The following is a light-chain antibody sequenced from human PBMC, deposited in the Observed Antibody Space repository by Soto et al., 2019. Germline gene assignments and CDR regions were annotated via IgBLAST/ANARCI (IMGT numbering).Light chain of an antibody. Sequence: DIQMTQSPSSLSASVGDRVTITCRASQSISSYLNWYQQKPGKAPKLLIYAASTLQSGVPSRFSGSGSGTDFTLTISSLQPEDFATYYCQQSYIAPWTFGQGTKVEIK. CDR2: AAS. J-gene: IGKJ1*01. CDR3: QQSYIAPWT. V-gene: IGKV1-39*01. CDR1: QSISSY.